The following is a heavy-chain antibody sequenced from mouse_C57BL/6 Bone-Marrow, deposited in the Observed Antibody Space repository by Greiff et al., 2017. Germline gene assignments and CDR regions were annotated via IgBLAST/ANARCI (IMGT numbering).Heavy chain of an antibody. V-gene: IGHV1-55*01. CDR2: IYPGSGST. CDR1: GYTFTSYW. Sequence: QVQLQQPGAELVMPGASVKLSCKASGYTFTSYWITWVKPRPGQGLEWIGDIYPGSGSTNYNEKFKSKATLTVDTSSSTAYMQLSSLTSEDSAVYYCARPYCSNYWYFDFWGTGTTVTVSS. D-gene: IGHD2-5*01. J-gene: IGHJ1*03. CDR3: ARPYCSNYWYFDF.